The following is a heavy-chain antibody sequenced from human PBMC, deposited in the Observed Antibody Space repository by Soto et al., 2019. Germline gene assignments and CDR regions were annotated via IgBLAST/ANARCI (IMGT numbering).Heavy chain of an antibody. Sequence: QITLKESGPTLVKPTQTLTLTCAFSGFSLSTSGVGVGWIRQPPGKALEWLALIYYDDDKRYSPSLKSRVTVTKDTSKNQVVLTMTNMDPVDSAKYYCAHSDNVGSVTSGFDFWGQGTMVTVSS. CDR2: IYYDDDK. D-gene: IGHD4-17*01. J-gene: IGHJ3*01. V-gene: IGHV2-5*02. CDR1: GFSLSTSGVG. CDR3: AHSDNVGSVTSGFDF.